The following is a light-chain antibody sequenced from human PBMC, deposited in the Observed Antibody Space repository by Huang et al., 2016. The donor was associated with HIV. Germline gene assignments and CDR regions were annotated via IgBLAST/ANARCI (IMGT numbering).Light chain of an antibody. CDR2: YAS. CDR3: HQSTSLPQT. Sequence: EIVLTQSPDFQSVTPKEKVTITCRASQSIGTNLHWYQQKPDQSPNLLIKYASHSISGVPSRFSGSGSGTNFTLTSNSLEAEDAATYYCHQSTSLPQTFGQGTKVEIK. CDR1: QSIGTN. V-gene: IGKV6-21*02. J-gene: IGKJ1*01.